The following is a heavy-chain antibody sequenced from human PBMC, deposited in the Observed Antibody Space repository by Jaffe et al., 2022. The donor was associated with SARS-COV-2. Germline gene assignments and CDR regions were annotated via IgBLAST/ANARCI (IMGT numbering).Heavy chain of an antibody. CDR3: ARDRGYDFWSGYYTNYYYYYGMDV. Sequence: EVQLVESGGGLVQPGGSLRLSCAASGFTFSSYWMHWVRQAPGKGLVWVSRINSDGSSTSYADSVKGRFTISRDNAKNTLYLQMNSLRAEDTAVYYCARDRGYDFWSGYYTNYYYYYGMDVWGQGTTVTVSS. V-gene: IGHV3-74*01. CDR1: GFTFSSYW. CDR2: INSDGSST. D-gene: IGHD3-3*01. J-gene: IGHJ6*02.